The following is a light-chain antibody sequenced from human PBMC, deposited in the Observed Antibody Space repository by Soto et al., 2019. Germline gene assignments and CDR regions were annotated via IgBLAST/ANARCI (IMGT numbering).Light chain of an antibody. Sequence: QSVLTQPPSVPGAPGQRVTISCTGSSSNIGAGYDVHWYQQLPGTAPKLLIYVNSNRPSGVPDRFSGSKSGTSASLAITGLQAEDEADYYCQSYDSSLSAVVFGGGTQLTVL. CDR1: SSNIGAGYD. CDR2: VNS. J-gene: IGLJ2*01. V-gene: IGLV1-40*01. CDR3: QSYDSSLSAVV.